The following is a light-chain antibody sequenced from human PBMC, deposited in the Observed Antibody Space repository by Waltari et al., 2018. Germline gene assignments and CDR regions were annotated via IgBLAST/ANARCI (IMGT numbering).Light chain of an antibody. J-gene: IGKJ2*01. CDR2: GAS. Sequence: IVLTQSPGTLSLSPADRATISCRASQSVISTYLAWYQQKPGQAPRLLIYGASSRATGIPDRFSGSGSGTDFTLTINTLEPEDFAVYYCQQYGSSPPYTFGQGTKLEIK. CDR3: QQYGSSPPYT. V-gene: IGKV3-20*01. CDR1: QSVISTY.